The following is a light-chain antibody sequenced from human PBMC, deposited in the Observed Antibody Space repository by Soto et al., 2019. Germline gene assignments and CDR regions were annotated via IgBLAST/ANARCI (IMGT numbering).Light chain of an antibody. CDR1: SXNIGGNS. Sequence: QSVLTQPPSVSAAPGQKITISCSGSSXNIGGNSVSWYQQLPRTALKLLNYDDNNRPSATADRFSGSNSATSATLGITGFQTGDEADYYCGSWDSSMSAYVFGTGTKVTVL. CDR3: GSWDSSMSAYV. CDR2: DDN. J-gene: IGLJ1*01. V-gene: IGLV1-51*01.